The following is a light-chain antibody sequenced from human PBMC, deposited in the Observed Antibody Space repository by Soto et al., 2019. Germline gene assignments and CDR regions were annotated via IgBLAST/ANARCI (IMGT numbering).Light chain of an antibody. J-gene: IGLJ1*01. Sequence: QLVLTQPASVSGSPGQSITISCTGTSSDVGGYNYVSWYQQHPGKAPKLMIYDVSDRPSGISNRFSGSKSGNTASLTISGLQTEDEADYYCTSYKSGSTPYVFGTGTKLTVL. CDR3: TSYKSGSTPYV. CDR2: DVS. CDR1: SSDVGGYNY. V-gene: IGLV2-14*03.